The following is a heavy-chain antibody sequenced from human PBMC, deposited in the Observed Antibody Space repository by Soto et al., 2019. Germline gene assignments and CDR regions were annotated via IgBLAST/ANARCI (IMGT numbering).Heavy chain of an antibody. J-gene: IGHJ6*02. Sequence: QVQLVQSGGEVKKPGASVKVSCKASGYTFTIYGINWVRQAPGQGLEWMGWISPDNGNTNYAQKLQGRVTMTTDTSTGTAYMGRRSLRSDDTAVYYCARALGYSGYAGMDGWGQGTTVTVSS. CDR2: ISPDNGNT. V-gene: IGHV1-18*01. D-gene: IGHD5-12*01. CDR1: GYTFTIYG. CDR3: ARALGYSGYAGMDG.